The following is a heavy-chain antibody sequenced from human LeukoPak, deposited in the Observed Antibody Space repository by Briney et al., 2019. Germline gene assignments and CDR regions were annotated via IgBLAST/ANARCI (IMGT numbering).Heavy chain of an antibody. J-gene: IGHJ4*02. CDR1: GYTFTSYG. CDR2: ISAYNGNT. Sequence: ASVKVSCKASGYTFTSYGISWVRQAPGQGLEWMGWISAYNGNTNYAQKFQGRVTMTRDTSTSTVYMELSSLRSEDTAVYYCASLRSWVDYWGQGTLVTVSS. D-gene: IGHD1-26*01. CDR3: ASLRSWVDY. V-gene: IGHV1-18*01.